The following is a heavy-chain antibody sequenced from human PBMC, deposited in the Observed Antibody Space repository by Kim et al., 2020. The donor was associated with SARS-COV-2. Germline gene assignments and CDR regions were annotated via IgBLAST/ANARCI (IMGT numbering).Heavy chain of an antibody. V-gene: IGHV1-69*13. CDR3: ARTQDTAMGNLDY. CDR2: IIPIFGTA. Sequence: SVKVSCKASGGTFSSYAISWVRQAPGQGLEWMGGIIPIFGTANYAQKFQGRVTITADESTSTAYMELSSLRSEDTAVYYCARTQDTAMGNLDYWGQGTLVTVSS. D-gene: IGHD5-18*01. J-gene: IGHJ4*02. CDR1: GGTFSSYA.